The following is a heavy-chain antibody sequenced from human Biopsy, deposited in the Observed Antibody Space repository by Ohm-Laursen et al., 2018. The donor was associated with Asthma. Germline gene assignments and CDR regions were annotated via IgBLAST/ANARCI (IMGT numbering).Heavy chain of an antibody. CDR1: GFTVSRNH. Sequence: SLRLSCSASGFTVSRNHMFWVRQAPGKGLEWVSVIYSGGASHTADSVRGRFTISRDFSKNTLHLQMHSLRAEDTAVYYCAKESGTVGWHADYLEEWGRGTLVTVSS. CDR2: IYSGGAS. J-gene: IGHJ4*02. V-gene: IGHV3-53*01. D-gene: IGHD6-19*01. CDR3: AKESGTVGWHADYLEE.